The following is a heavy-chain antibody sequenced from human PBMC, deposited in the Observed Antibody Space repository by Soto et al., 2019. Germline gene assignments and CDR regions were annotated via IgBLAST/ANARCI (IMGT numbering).Heavy chain of an antibody. CDR3: AKDDDVDTAMVTVPY. V-gene: IGHV3-23*01. D-gene: IGHD5-18*01. CDR1: GFTFSSYA. CDR2: ISGSGGST. J-gene: IGHJ4*02. Sequence: GGSLRLSCAASGFTFSSYAMSWVRQAPGKGLEWVSAISGSGGSTYYADSVKGRFTISRDNSKNALYLQMNSLRAEDTAVYYCAKDDDVDTAMVTVPYWGQGTLVTVSS.